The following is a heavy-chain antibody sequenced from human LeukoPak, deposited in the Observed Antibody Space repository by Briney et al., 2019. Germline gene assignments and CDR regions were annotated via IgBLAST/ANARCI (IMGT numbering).Heavy chain of an antibody. Sequence: ASVKVSCKASGYTFTGYHMHWVRQAPGQGLEWAGWINPNSGGTNYAQKFQGRVTMTRDTSITTAYMELSSLRSDDTAVFYCARGDYGDYHDAFDVWGQGTVVTVSS. V-gene: IGHV1-2*02. CDR2: INPNSGGT. CDR3: ARGDYGDYHDAFDV. D-gene: IGHD4-17*01. J-gene: IGHJ3*01. CDR1: GYTFTGYH.